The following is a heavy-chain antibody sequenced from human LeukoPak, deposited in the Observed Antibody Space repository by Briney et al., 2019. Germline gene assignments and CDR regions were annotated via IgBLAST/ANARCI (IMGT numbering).Heavy chain of an antibody. Sequence: MSSETLSLTCTVSSGSISSGNYYWSWIRQPAGKGLQWIGRIYTSGSTNYNPSLKSRVTMSVDTSKNQFSLKVSSVTAADTAVYYCARAYERFGVSWFDPWGQGTLVIVSS. CDR2: IYTSGST. D-gene: IGHD3-10*01. J-gene: IGHJ5*02. V-gene: IGHV4-61*02. CDR3: ARAYERFGVSWFDP. CDR1: SGSISSGNYY.